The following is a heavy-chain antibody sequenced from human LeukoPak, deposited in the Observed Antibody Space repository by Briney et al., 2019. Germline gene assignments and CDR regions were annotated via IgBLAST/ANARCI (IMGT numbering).Heavy chain of an antibody. CDR1: GGSFSGYY. D-gene: IGHD3-22*01. CDR2: INHSGST. J-gene: IGHJ4*02. CDR3: ARVGYYDSSGQS. V-gene: IGHV4-34*01. Sequence: SETLSLTCAVYGGSFSGYYWSWIRQPPGKGLEWIGEINHSGSTNYNPSLKSRVTISVDTFKNQFSLKLSSVTAADTAVYYCARVGYYDSSGQSWGQGTLVTVSS.